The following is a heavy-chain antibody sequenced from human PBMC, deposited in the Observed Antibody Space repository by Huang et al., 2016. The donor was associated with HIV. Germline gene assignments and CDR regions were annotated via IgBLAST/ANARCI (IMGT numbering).Heavy chain of an antibody. CDR1: GGSITRDY. CDR2: PYNTGIT. D-gene: IGHD6-19*01. CDR3: ARGLTFGRGWHEDWFDP. J-gene: IGHJ5*02. Sequence: QVRLQESGPGLERPSEILSLTCTVSGGSITRDYWSWIRQPPGKGLERIGTPYNTGITNTKRTYMRRVSSSADSARNQLSLKVKARTDADAAMYYCARGLTFGRGWHEDWFDPWCQGSLVAVS. V-gene: IGHV4-59*01.